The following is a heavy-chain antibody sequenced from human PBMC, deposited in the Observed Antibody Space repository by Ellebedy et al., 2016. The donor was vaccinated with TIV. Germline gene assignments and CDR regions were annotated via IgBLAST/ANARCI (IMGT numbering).Heavy chain of an antibody. CDR1: GGSVNTDNYY. J-gene: IGHJ5*02. D-gene: IGHD6-19*01. Sequence: SETLSLTXTVSGGSVNTDNYYWSWIRQPPGKGLEWIGYISYSGSTNYNPSLKSRVTISVDTSENQFSLNLSSVTAADTAVYYCARTYSSGWYDWFDPWGQGTLVTVSS. CDR2: ISYSGST. CDR3: ARTYSSGWYDWFDP. V-gene: IGHV4-61*01.